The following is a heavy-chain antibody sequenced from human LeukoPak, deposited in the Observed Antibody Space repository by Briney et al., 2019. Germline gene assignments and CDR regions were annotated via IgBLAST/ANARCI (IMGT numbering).Heavy chain of an antibody. Sequence: PGGSLRLSCAPSGFPFSDFSMSWVRQAPGKGLEWISTTNSGSTSTYYAESVKGRFTISRDNSKNTLYLQMSSLRVEDTAVYYCAKQSYARSLGEGGPGTLVSVSS. CDR2: TNSGSTST. J-gene: IGHJ4*02. CDR1: GFPFSDFS. V-gene: IGHV3-23*01. D-gene: IGHD2-8*01. CDR3: AKQSYARSLGE.